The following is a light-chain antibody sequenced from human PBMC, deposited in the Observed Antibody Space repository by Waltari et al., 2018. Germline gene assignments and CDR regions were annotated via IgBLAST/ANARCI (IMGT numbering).Light chain of an antibody. CDR3: QQSYTTPWT. J-gene: IGKJ1*01. V-gene: IGKV1-39*01. CDR1: QSITSF. CDR2: AAF. Sequence: DIQMTQSPSSLSASVGDRVTITCRASQSITSFLNWYHHKPGKAPKLLIYAAFSLPSGVPSRFSGSGSGTDVTITISSLQPEDFATYYCQQSYTTPWTFGQGTKVEIK.